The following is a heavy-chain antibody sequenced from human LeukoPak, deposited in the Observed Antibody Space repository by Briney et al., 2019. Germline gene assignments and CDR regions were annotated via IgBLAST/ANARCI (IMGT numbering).Heavy chain of an antibody. D-gene: IGHD5-24*01. CDR3: ARVGRGGYVSY. CDR1: GFTFSSYS. J-gene: IGHJ4*02. Sequence: PGGSLRLSCAASGFTFSSYSMNWVRQAPGKGLEWVSSISSSSSYIYYADSVKGRFTISRDNAKNSLYLQMNSMRAEDTAVYYCARVGRGGYVSYWGQGTLVTVSS. CDR2: ISSSSSYI. V-gene: IGHV3-21*01.